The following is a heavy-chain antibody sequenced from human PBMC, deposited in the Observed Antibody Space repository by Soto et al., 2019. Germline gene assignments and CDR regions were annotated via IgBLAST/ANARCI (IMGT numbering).Heavy chain of an antibody. J-gene: IGHJ6*02. CDR3: ARIKWGLDYYNGMDV. CDR2: INPKSAAT. D-gene: IGHD1-26*01. Sequence: QVQLVQSGAEVKKSGASVKVSCKASGYSVSDYFIQWVRQAPGQGLEWVAWINPKSAATNYAKKFQGRVSLTWDTSFSTAYMELTRLRPDDMAVYYCARIKWGLDYYNGMDVWGQGTTVIVSS. CDR1: GYSVSDYF. V-gene: IGHV1-2*02.